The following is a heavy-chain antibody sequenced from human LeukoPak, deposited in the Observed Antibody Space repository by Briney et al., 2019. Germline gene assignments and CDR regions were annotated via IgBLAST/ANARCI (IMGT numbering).Heavy chain of an antibody. J-gene: IGHJ3*02. CDR2: IYYSGST. Sequence: SETLSLTCTVSGVSISSYYWSWIRQPPGKGLEWIGYIYYSGSTNYNPSLKSRVTISVDTSNNQSSLKLGSVTAADTAVYYCARGYSYAFDIWGQGTMVTASS. D-gene: IGHD5-18*01. CDR1: GVSISSYY. CDR3: ARGYSYAFDI. V-gene: IGHV4-59*01.